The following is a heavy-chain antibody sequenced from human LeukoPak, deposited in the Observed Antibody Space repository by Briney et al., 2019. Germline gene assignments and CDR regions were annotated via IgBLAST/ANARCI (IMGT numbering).Heavy chain of an antibody. D-gene: IGHD2-2*01. CDR3: ARDRALNVVIPAGIQDACDI. CDR1: GYTFTSYD. J-gene: IGHJ3*02. V-gene: IGHV1-18*01. Sequence: AAVKVSCKASGYTFTSYDINWVRQATGQGLEWMGWMNPNSGKTNYAQKLQGRVTMTTATSTSTAYMKLRSLRPDDTAGYSCARDRALNVVIPAGIQDACDIWGQGTMVTVSS. CDR2: MNPNSGKT.